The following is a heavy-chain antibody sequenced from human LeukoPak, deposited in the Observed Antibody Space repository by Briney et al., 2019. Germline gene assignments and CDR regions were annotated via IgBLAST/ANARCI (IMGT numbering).Heavy chain of an antibody. CDR1: GFTFSSYS. Sequence: PGGSLRLSCAASGFTFSSYSMNWVRQAPGKGLEWVSSISSSSSYIYYADSVKGRFTISRDNANNSLYLQMNSLRAEDTAVYYCASIDYGDYQGRASDYWGQGTLVTVSS. CDR2: ISSSSSYI. CDR3: ASIDYGDYQGRASDY. V-gene: IGHV3-21*01. D-gene: IGHD4-17*01. J-gene: IGHJ4*02.